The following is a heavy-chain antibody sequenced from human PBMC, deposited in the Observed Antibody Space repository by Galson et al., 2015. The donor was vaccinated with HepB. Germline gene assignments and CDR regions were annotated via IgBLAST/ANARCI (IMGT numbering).Heavy chain of an antibody. CDR2: ISSSSSYI. Sequence: SLRLSCAASGFTFSSYSMNWVRQAPGKGLEWVSSISSSSSYIYYADSVKGRFTISRDNAKNSLYLQMNSLRAEDTAVYYCARGGAAAVYYYYGMDVWGQGTTVTVSS. CDR1: GFTFSSYS. CDR3: ARGGAAAVYYYYGMDV. J-gene: IGHJ6*02. V-gene: IGHV3-21*01. D-gene: IGHD6-13*01.